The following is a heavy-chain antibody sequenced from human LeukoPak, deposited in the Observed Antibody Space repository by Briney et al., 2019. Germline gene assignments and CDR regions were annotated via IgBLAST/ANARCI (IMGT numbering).Heavy chain of an antibody. J-gene: IGHJ4*02. D-gene: IGHD6-6*01. CDR2: ISYDGSNK. CDR3: ARSPPPRSSSRARYYFDY. Sequence: GGSLRLSCAASGFTFSSYAMSWVRQAPGKGLEWVAVISYDGSNKYYADSVKGRFTISRDNSKNTLYLQMNSLRAEDTAVYYCARSPPPRSSSRARYYFDYWGQGTLVTVSS. V-gene: IGHV3-30*04. CDR1: GFTFSSYA.